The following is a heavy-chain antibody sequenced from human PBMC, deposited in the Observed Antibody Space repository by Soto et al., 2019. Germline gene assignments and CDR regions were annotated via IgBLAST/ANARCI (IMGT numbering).Heavy chain of an antibody. J-gene: IGHJ5*02. V-gene: IGHV1-69*02. CDR3: ARGGEWFGP. CDR2: ITPLLDIA. CDR1: GGTLSTYT. Sequence: QVQLVQSGAEVKKPGSSVKVSCKASGGTLSTYTISWVRQAPGQGLDWMGRITPLLDIAKYAQKFQGRVTITADKSTSTVYMELSSLRSEDTAVYYCARGGEWFGPWGQGTLVTVSS. D-gene: IGHD2-15*01.